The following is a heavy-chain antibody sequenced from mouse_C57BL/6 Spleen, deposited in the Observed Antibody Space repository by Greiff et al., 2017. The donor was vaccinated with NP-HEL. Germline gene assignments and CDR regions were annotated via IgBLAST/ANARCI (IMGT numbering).Heavy chain of an antibody. Sequence: EVKLVESEGGLVQPGSSMKLSCTASGFTFSDYYMAWVRQVPEKGLEWVANINYDGSSTYYLDSLKSRFIISRDNAKNILYLQMSSLKSEDTATYYCARDAPSYYYGSSYYFDYWGQGTTLTVSS. CDR1: GFTFSDYY. V-gene: IGHV5-16*01. D-gene: IGHD1-1*01. CDR3: ARDAPSYYYGSSYYFDY. CDR2: INYDGSST. J-gene: IGHJ2*01.